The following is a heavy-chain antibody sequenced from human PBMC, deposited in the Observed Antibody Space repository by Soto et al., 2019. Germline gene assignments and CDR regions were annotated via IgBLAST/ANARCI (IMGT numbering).Heavy chain of an antibody. J-gene: IGHJ4*02. Sequence: SVKVSCKASGGTFSSYAISWVRQAPGQGLEWMGGIIPIFGTANYAQKFQGRVTITADESTSTAYMELSSLRSEDTAVYYRASSHNSYYDILTGYPTLDYWGQGTLVTVSS. V-gene: IGHV1-69*13. CDR3: ASSHNSYYDILTGYPTLDY. CDR2: IIPIFGTA. D-gene: IGHD3-9*01. CDR1: GGTFSSYA.